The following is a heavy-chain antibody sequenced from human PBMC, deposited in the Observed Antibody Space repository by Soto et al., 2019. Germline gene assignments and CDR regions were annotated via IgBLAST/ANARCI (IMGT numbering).Heavy chain of an antibody. CDR1: SAPITKYY. CDR3: GRLQNFIIWCFDS. J-gene: IGHJ4*02. Sequence: QAQLQESGPGLVKPSETLSLTCTVSSAPITKYYWGWVRQAPGRGLEWIGFTHHSGYISYSPSLKSRVTMSVDPSKNQVSLKLTSVTAADTAVYYCGRLQNFIIWCFDSWGQGVLVTVSS. V-gene: IGHV4-4*09. CDR2: THHSGYI. D-gene: IGHD2-15*01.